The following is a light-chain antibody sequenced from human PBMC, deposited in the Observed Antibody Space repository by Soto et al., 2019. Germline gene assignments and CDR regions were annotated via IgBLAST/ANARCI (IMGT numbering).Light chain of an antibody. CDR1: TGAVTSGHY. J-gene: IGLJ2*01. V-gene: IGLV7-46*01. CDR2: DTS. Sequence: QAVGTQEPSLTVSPGGTVTLTCGSSTGAVTSGHYPYWFQQKPGQAPRTLIYDTSNKHSWTPARFSGSLLGGKAALTLSGAQPEDEAEYYCLLSYSCSRRVFCGGTKATVL. CDR3: LLSYSCSRRV.